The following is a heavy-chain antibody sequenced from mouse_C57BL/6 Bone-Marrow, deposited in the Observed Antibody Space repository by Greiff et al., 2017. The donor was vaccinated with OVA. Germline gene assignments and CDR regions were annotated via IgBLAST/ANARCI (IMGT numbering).Heavy chain of an antibody. Sequence: QVQLKQPGAELVKPGASVKLSCKASGYTFTSYWMQWVKQRPGQGLEWIGEIDTSDSYTNYNQKFKGKATLTVDTSSSTAYMKLSSLTSEDSAVYYCASLPIRGAMDYWGQGTSVTVSS. D-gene: IGHD2-10*01. V-gene: IGHV1-50*01. CDR1: GYTFTSYW. CDR3: ASLPIRGAMDY. CDR2: IDTSDSYT. J-gene: IGHJ4*01.